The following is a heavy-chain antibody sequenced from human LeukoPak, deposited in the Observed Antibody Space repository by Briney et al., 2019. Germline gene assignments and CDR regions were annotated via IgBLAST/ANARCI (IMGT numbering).Heavy chain of an antibody. Sequence: GGSLRLSCAASGFTFDDYAMHWVRHAPGKGLEWVSGISWNSGSIGYADSVKGRFTISRDNAKNSLYLQMNSLRAEDTALYYCAKALRITMVRGGFDYWGQGTLVTVSS. V-gene: IGHV3-9*01. CDR1: GFTFDDYA. CDR3: AKALRITMVRGGFDY. D-gene: IGHD3-10*01. CDR2: ISWNSGSI. J-gene: IGHJ4*02.